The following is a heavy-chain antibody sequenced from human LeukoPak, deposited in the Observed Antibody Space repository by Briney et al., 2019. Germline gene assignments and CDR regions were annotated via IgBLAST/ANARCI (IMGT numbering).Heavy chain of an antibody. V-gene: IGHV3-30*04. CDR2: ISYDGSNK. J-gene: IGHJ4*02. CDR1: GFTFSSYA. Sequence: GGSLRLSCAASGFTFSSYAMHWVRQAPGKGLEWVAVISYDGSNKYYADSVKGRFTISRDNSKNTLYLQMNSLRAEDTAVYYCARRKYNTGFDYWGQGTLVTVSS. CDR3: ARRKYNTGFDY. D-gene: IGHD1-14*01.